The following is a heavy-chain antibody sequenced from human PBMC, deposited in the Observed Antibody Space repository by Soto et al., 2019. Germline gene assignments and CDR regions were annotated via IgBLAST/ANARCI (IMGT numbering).Heavy chain of an antibody. V-gene: IGHV4-59*01. CDR2: IYYSGST. J-gene: IGHJ4*02. CDR3: ASSPFVDTAMVLFDY. Sequence: SETLSLTCTVSGGSISSYYWSWIRQPPGKGLEWIGYIYYSGSTNYNPSHKSRVTISVDTSKNQFSLKLSSVTAADTAVYYCASSPFVDTAMVLFDYWGQGTLVTV. D-gene: IGHD5-18*01. CDR1: GGSISSYY.